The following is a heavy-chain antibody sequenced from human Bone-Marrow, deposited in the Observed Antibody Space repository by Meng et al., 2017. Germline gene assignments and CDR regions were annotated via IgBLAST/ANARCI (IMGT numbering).Heavy chain of an antibody. CDR1: GYTFASYW. CDR2: IYPGDSDT. CDR3: AKWGGFGDRRGFDY. J-gene: IGHJ4*02. D-gene: IGHD3-10*01. Sequence: ESLKISCQGSGYTFASYWIAWVRRMPGKGLEWMGIIYPGDSDTRYSPSFQGQVTISADKSISTAYLQWGSLKASDTAIYYCAKWGGFGDRRGFDYWGQGTLVTVSS. V-gene: IGHV5-51*01.